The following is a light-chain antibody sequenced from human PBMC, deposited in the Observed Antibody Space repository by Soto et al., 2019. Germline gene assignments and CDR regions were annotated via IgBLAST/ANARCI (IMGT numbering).Light chain of an antibody. V-gene: IGLV7-43*01. CDR2: SIN. J-gene: IGLJ3*02. Sequence: AVVTQEPSLTVPPGETVTLTCASSTGAVTSGYYPNWFQQKPGQAPRPLIYSINNKHSWTPARFSGSLLGDKAALTLSGVQPEDEAEYYCLLYYDGAQVFGGGTKVTVL. CDR3: LLYYDGAQV. CDR1: TGAVTSGYY.